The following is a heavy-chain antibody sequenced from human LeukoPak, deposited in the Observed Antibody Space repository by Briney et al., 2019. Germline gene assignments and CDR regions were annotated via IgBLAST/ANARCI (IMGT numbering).Heavy chain of an antibody. D-gene: IGHD1-26*01. Sequence: SETLSLTCAVYGGSFSGYYWSWIRQPPGKGLEWIGEINHSGSTNYNPSLKSRVTISVDTSKNQFSLKLSSVTAADTAVYYCARGIVGANPYYYYYMDVWGKGTTVTVSS. CDR1: GGSFSGYY. CDR2: INHSGST. CDR3: ARGIVGANPYYYYYMDV. V-gene: IGHV4-34*01. J-gene: IGHJ6*03.